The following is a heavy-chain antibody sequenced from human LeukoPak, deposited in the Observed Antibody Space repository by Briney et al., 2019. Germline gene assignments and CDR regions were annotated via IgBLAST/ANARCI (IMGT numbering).Heavy chain of an antibody. J-gene: IGHJ4*02. V-gene: IGHV3-30-3*01. CDR1: GFTFSSYA. D-gene: IGHD2-21*02. CDR2: ISIDGSNY. CDR3: ARGLSDSPPSFDY. Sequence: GGSLRLSCAASGFTFSSYAMHWVRQAPGKGLEWVAVISIDGSNYLDADSVKGRFTISRDNSKNTVYLQMNSLRPEDTAMYFCARGLSDSPPSFDYWGQGTLVAVSS.